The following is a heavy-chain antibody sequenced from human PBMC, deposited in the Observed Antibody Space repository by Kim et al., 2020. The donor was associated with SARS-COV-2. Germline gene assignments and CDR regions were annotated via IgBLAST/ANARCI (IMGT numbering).Heavy chain of an antibody. Sequence: KSRVTISVDTSKNQFSLKLSSVTAADTAVYYCARDEGYYGSGSYYSWLDVWGQGTTVTVSS. J-gene: IGHJ6*02. CDR3: ARDEGYYGSGSYYSWLDV. V-gene: IGHV4-31*02. D-gene: IGHD3-10*01.